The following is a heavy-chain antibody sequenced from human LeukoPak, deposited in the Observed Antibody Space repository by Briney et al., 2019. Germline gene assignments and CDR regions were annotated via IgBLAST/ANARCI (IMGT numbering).Heavy chain of an antibody. D-gene: IGHD3-22*01. CDR1: GGSISSHY. Sequence: PSETLSLTCTFAGGSISSHYWCWLRQPAEEGLEWIGRIYTSGNTNYNPSLKSRVTMSVDTSKNQFSLKLSSVTAADTAVYYCARDLGAYYDGGGYFDYWGQGTLVTVSS. CDR3: ARDLGAYYDGGGYFDY. V-gene: IGHV4-4*07. CDR2: IYTSGNT. J-gene: IGHJ4*02.